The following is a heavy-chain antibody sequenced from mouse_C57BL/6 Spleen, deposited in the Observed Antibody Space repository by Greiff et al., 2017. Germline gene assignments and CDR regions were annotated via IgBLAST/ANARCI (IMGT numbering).Heavy chain of an antibody. D-gene: IGHD2-3*01. CDR1: GFTFSDYG. CDR2: LGSGCSTI. J-gene: IGHJ4*01. V-gene: IGHV5-17*01. CDR3: AGIYDSYLYYAMDY. Sequence: EVHLVESGGGLVKPGGSLKLSCAASGFTFSDYGMHWVRQAPEKGLEWVAYLGSGCSTIYYADTVKGRFPISIDNATNTLFRQMTRLRAEDTAMYYCAGIYDSYLYYAMDYWGQGTSVTVSS.